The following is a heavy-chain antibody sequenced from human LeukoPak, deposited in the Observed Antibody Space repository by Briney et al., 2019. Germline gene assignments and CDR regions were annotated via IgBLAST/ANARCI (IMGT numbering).Heavy chain of an antibody. CDR1: GFTFDDYA. D-gene: IGHD3-10*01. Sequence: SGGSLRLSCAASGFTFDDYAMHSVRQAPGKGLEWVSLISGDGGSTYYADSVKGRFTISRDNSKNSLYLQMNSLRTEETALYYCAKGRIDYYGSGSYEKLDYWGQGTLVTVSS. CDR2: ISGDGGST. V-gene: IGHV3-43*02. CDR3: AKGRIDYYGSGSYEKLDY. J-gene: IGHJ4*02.